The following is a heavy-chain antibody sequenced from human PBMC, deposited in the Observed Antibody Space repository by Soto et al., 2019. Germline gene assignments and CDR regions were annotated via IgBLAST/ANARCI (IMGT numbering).Heavy chain of an antibody. CDR3: ARSVYDYWNWYDP. CDR1: GYTFNNHY. D-gene: IGHD3-3*01. J-gene: IGHJ5*02. CDR2: IHPSYGDT. Sequence: ASVKVSCKASGYTFNNHYIHWVRQAPGQGLEWMGRIHPSYGDTTFAQRVWGRVTLTRDTSSTTVYMELSSLRSEDTAVYYFARSVYDYWNWYDPWGHGTLVTGSS. V-gene: IGHV1-46*02.